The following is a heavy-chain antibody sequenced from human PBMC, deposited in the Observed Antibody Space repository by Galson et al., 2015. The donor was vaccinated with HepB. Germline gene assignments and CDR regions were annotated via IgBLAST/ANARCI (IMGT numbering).Heavy chain of an antibody. CDR2: IYWDDDK. D-gene: IGHD3-10*01. CDR1: GFSLSTSGVG. CDR3: AHTDGSGSYTKIKEKKEDYFDY. V-gene: IGHV2-5*02. J-gene: IGHJ4*02. Sequence: PALVKPTQTLTLTCTFSGFSLSTSGVGVGWIRQPPGKALEWLALIYWDDDKRYSPSLKSRLTITKDTSKNQVVLTMTNMDPVDTATYYCAHTDGSGSYTKIKEKKEDYFDYWGQGTLVTVSS.